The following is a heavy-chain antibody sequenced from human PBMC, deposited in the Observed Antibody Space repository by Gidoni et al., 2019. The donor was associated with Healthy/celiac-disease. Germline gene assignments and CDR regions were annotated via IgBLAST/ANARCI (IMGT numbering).Heavy chain of an antibody. V-gene: IGHV1-46*01. CDR1: GYTFTSYY. Sequence: QLQLVQSGAGVKKPGASVKVSCKASGYTFTSYYMHWVRQAPGQGLEWMGIINPSGGSTSYAQKFQGRVTMTRDTSTSTVYMELSSLRSEDTAVYYCARGSLGYSSSRGYFDYWGQGTLVTVSS. J-gene: IGHJ4*02. D-gene: IGHD6-6*01. CDR3: ARGSLGYSSSRGYFDY. CDR2: INPSGGST.